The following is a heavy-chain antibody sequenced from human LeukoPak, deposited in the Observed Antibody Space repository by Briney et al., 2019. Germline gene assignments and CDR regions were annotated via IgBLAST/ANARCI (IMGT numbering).Heavy chain of an antibody. J-gene: IGHJ5*02. CDR2: INHSGST. CDR3: ARVIYGGVRGRGSINWFDP. D-gene: IGHD4-23*01. V-gene: IGHV4-34*01. CDR1: GGSFSGYY. Sequence: SETLSLTCAVYGGSFSGYYWSWIRQPPGKGLEWIGEINHSGSTNYNPSLKSRVTISVDTSKNQFSLKLSSVTAADTAVYHCARVIYGGVRGRGSINWFDPWGQGTLVTVSS.